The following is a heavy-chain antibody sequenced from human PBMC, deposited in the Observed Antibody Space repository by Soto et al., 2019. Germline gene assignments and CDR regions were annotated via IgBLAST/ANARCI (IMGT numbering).Heavy chain of an antibody. V-gene: IGHV4-30-4*02. D-gene: IGHD3-9*01. Sequence: PSETLSLTCVASGAYISGSASYWFCIRKPPGMGLEWICYIAYSGDTYYNPSLRRRATISADRSESTFSLTVKSGAKVDTAVFFCARDFERSAIGPWGQGTSVTVSS. CDR3: ARDFERSAIGP. J-gene: IGHJ5*02. CDR1: GAYISGSASY. CDR2: IAYSGDT.